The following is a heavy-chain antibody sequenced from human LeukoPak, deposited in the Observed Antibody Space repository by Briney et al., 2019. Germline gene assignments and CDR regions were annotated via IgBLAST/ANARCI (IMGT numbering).Heavy chain of an antibody. D-gene: IGHD3-10*01. CDR3: AAGQRGYYFGY. CDR2: ISAYNGNT. J-gene: IGHJ4*02. V-gene: IGHV1-18*01. CDR1: GYTFTSYG. Sequence: ASVKVSSKAPGYTFTSYGISWVRQAPGQGLEWMGWISAYNGNTNYAQKLQGRVTMTTDTSTSTAYMELRSLRSDDTAVYYCAAGQRGYYFGYWGQGTLVTVSS.